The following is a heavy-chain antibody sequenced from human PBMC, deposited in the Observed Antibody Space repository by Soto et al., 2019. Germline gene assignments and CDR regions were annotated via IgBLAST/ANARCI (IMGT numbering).Heavy chain of an antibody. Sequence: QVQLEQSGPEVKKPGASVKVACKASGYTFTDHYVQWVRQAPGQGLEWMGWIGPKSGCTNYAQKVQGRVTMTRETSISTAYMELIRLREDDTAVDVCAKGRHWSYLDGFDIWGQGTMVIVSS. CDR3: AKGRHWSYLDGFDI. D-gene: IGHD1-26*01. CDR2: IGPKSGCT. CDR1: GYTFTDHY. V-gene: IGHV1-2*02. J-gene: IGHJ3*02.